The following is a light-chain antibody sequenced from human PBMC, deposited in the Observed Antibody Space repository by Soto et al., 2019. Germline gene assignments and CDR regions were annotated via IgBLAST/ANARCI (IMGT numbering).Light chain of an antibody. CDR3: QQYNNWPPHT. V-gene: IGKV3-15*01. Sequence: EIVMTQSPATLSVSPGERATLSCRASQSVSSNLAWYQQKPGQAPRLLIYGASTRATGIPARFSGSGSGTECPLNIISLQSEDFAVYYCQQYNNWPPHTFGQGTKLEIK. J-gene: IGKJ2*01. CDR1: QSVSSN. CDR2: GAS.